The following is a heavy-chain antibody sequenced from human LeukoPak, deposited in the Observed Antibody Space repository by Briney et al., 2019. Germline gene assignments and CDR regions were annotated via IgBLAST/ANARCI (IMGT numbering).Heavy chain of an antibody. CDR1: GFTFSSYW. CDR2: INNDGTRT. CDR3: VISLGAGAFDI. J-gene: IGHJ3*02. Sequence: GGSLRLSCAASGFTFSSYWRIWVRQAPGKRLVWVSCINNDGTRTAYADSVKVRFTISRENAKTTLYLQMNSLRAEDTAVYYCVISLGAGAFDIWGEGTMVTVSS. D-gene: IGHD1-20*01. V-gene: IGHV3-74*01.